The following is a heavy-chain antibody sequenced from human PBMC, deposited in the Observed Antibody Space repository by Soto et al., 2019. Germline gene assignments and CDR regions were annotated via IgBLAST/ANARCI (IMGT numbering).Heavy chain of an antibody. Sequence: PSETLSLTCAVYGGSFSGYYWSWIRQPPGKGLEWIGEINHSGSTNYNPSLKSRVTISVDTSKNQFSLKLSSVTAADTAVYYCARAGVWFGELYPGLYYFDYWGQGTLVTVSS. J-gene: IGHJ4*02. V-gene: IGHV4-34*01. CDR3: ARAGVWFGELYPGLYYFDY. D-gene: IGHD3-10*01. CDR1: GGSFSGYY. CDR2: INHSGST.